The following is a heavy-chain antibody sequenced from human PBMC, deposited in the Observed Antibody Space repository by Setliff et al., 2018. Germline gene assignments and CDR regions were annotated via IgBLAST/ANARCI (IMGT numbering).Heavy chain of an antibody. CDR3: ARGYGAPSFYYYMDV. CDR1: EITLSKNW. CDR2: IKQDGSEN. V-gene: IGHV3-7*03. Sequence: GGSLRLSCVASEITLSKNWMTWVRQAPGKGLEWVANIKQDGSENYYVDSVKGRFTISRDNAKNSFYLQMNSLRAEDTAVYFCARGYGAPSFYYYMDVWGKGTTVTVSS. J-gene: IGHJ6*03. D-gene: IGHD4-17*01.